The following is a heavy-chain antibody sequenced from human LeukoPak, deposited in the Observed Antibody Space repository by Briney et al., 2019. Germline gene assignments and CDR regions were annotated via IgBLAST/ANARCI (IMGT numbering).Heavy chain of an antibody. CDR3: AKDSHLIYHYDFWSGYYLSWGYYYMDV. V-gene: IGHV3-23*01. J-gene: IGHJ6*03. D-gene: IGHD3-3*01. CDR1: GFTFSSYA. CDR2: ISGSGGST. Sequence: SGGSLRLSCAASGFTFSSYAMSSVRQAPGKGLEWVSAISGSGGSTYYADSVKGRFTISRDNSKNALYLQLNSLRAEDTAVYYCAKDSHLIYHYDFWSGYYLSWGYYYMDVWGKGTTVTVSS.